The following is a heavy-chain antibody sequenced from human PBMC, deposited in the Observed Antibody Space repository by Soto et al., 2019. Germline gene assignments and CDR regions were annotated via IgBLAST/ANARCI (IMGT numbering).Heavy chain of an antibody. CDR3: VRESVASGPNYFDT. D-gene: IGHD6-6*01. CDR1: GGTITSGRSS. Sequence: SETLSLTCSVSGGTITSGRSSWNWIRQSPGKGLEWIAYIYHSGSTYYNPSLKSRVTISVDRSENQFSLKLTSVTAADTAVYYCVRESVASGPNYFDTWGPGTLVNV. J-gene: IGHJ5*02. CDR2: IYHSGST. V-gene: IGHV4-30-2*06.